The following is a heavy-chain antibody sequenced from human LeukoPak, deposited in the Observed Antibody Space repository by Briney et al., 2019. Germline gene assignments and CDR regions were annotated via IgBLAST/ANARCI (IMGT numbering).Heavy chain of an antibody. V-gene: IGHV1-18*01. Sequence: ASVKVSCKASGYTFTSYGISWVRQAPGQGLEWMGWISAYNGNTNYAQKLQGRVTMTTDTSTSTAYMELRSLRSDDTAVYYCARDRGLVESSGWTRGYWYFDLWGRGTLVTVSS. CDR3: ARDRGLVESSGWTRGYWYFDL. D-gene: IGHD6-19*01. CDR2: ISAYNGNT. CDR1: GYTFTSYG. J-gene: IGHJ2*01.